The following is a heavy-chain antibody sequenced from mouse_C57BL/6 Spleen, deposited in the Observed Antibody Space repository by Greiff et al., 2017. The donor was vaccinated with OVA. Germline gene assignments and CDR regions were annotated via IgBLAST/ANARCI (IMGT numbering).Heavy chain of an antibody. V-gene: IGHV1-54*01. CDR1: GYAFTNYL. J-gene: IGHJ4*01. CDR3: ARSATVVRAMDY. D-gene: IGHD1-1*01. Sequence: VQLQESGAELVRPGTSVKVSCKASGYAFTNYLIEWVKQRPGQGLEWIGVINPGSGGTNYNEKFKGKATLTADKSSRTADMQFSSVKSGDSAVYFCARSATVVRAMDYWGQGTAVTVSS. CDR2: INPGSGGT.